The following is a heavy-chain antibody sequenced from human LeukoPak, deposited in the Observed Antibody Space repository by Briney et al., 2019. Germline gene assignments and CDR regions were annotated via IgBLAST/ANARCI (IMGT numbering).Heavy chain of an antibody. Sequence: SETLSLTCAVSGYSISSGYYWGWIRQPPGKGLEWIGSIYHSGSTYYNPSLKSRVTISVDTSKNQFSLKLSSVTAADTAVYYCATDEAATGRLDYWGQGTLVTDSS. D-gene: IGHD1-1*01. CDR3: ATDEAATGRLDY. J-gene: IGHJ4*02. CDR1: GYSISSGYY. CDR2: IYHSGST. V-gene: IGHV4-38-2*02.